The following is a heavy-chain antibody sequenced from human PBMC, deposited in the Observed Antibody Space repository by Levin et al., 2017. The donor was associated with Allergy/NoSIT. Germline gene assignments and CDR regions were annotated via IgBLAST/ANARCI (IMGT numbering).Heavy chain of an antibody. J-gene: IGHJ4*02. V-gene: IGHV4-38-2*01. CDR1: GSSISSGYY. Sequence: SETLSLTCAVSGSSISSGYYWGWIRQPPGKGLEWIGSIYHSGSTYYNPSLKSRVTISVDTSKNQFSLKLSSVTAADTAVYYCARVGCSSTSCYRSYFDYWGQGTLVTVSS. D-gene: IGHD2-2*02. CDR2: IYHSGST. CDR3: ARVGCSSTSCYRSYFDY.